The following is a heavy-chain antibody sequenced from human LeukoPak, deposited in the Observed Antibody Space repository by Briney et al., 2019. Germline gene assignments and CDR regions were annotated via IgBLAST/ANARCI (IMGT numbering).Heavy chain of an antibody. CDR2: IYTDNT. CDR3: ARRAGAYSHPYDY. CDR1: GFIVSSNS. Sequence: GGSLRLSCTVSGFIVSSNSMSWVRQAPGKGLEGGSFIYTDNTHYSDSVKGRFTISRDNSKNTLYLQMNSLRAEDTAVYYCARRAGAYSHPYDYWGQGTLVTVSS. V-gene: IGHV3-53*01. J-gene: IGHJ4*02. D-gene: IGHD4/OR15-4a*01.